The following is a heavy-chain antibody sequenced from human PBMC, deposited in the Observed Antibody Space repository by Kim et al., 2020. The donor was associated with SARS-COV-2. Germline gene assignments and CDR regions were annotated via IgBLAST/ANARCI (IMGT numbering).Heavy chain of an antibody. D-gene: IGHD3-10*01. CDR1: GYTFTSYY. CDR2: INPSGGST. Sequence: ASVKVSCKASGYTFTSYYMHWVRQAPGQGLEWMGIINPSGGSTSYAQKFQGRVTMTRDTSTSTVYMELSSLRSEDTAVYYCARVYGSGSSPYGMDVWGQGTTVTVSS. J-gene: IGHJ6*02. CDR3: ARVYGSGSSPYGMDV. V-gene: IGHV1-46*01.